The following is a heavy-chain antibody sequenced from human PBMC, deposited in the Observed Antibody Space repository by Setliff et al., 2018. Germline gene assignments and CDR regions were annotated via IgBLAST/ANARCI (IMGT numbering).Heavy chain of an antibody. Sequence: SETLSLTCAASGGTFSDYYWTWIRQPPGKGLEWIGEINHSGSSNYNPSLKSRVTMSVDTSTSQFSLRLTSVTAADSAVYFCARYPRRGNGWYPYYVDVWGKGTTVTVSS. J-gene: IGHJ6*03. CDR2: INHSGSS. CDR1: GGTFSDYY. V-gene: IGHV4-34*10. CDR3: ARYPRRGNGWYPYYVDV. D-gene: IGHD6-19*01.